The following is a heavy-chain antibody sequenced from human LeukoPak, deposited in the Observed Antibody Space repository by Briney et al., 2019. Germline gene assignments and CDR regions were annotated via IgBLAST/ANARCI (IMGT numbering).Heavy chain of an antibody. Sequence: ASVKVSCKASGYSFMSYGMTWVRQTPGQGLEWMGWINPNSGGTNYAQKFQGRVTMTRDTSISTAYMELSRLRSDDTAVYYCARGEYNWSYFDYWGQGTLVTVSS. CDR3: ARGEYNWSYFDY. CDR1: GYSFMSYG. D-gene: IGHD1-20*01. J-gene: IGHJ4*02. V-gene: IGHV1-2*02. CDR2: INPNSGGT.